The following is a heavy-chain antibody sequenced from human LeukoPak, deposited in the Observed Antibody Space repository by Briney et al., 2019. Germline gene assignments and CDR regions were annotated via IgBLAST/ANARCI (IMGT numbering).Heavy chain of an antibody. CDR1: GFTFSSYA. CDR2: ISGSGGST. J-gene: IGHJ4*02. D-gene: IGHD6-13*01. Sequence: TGGSLRLSCAASGFTFSSYAMSWVRQAPGKGLEWVSAISGSGGSTYYADSVKGRFTISRDNSKNTLYLQMNSLRAEDTAVYYCVMIFYSKAVYFDYWGQGTLVTVSS. V-gene: IGHV3-23*01. CDR3: VMIFYSKAVYFDY.